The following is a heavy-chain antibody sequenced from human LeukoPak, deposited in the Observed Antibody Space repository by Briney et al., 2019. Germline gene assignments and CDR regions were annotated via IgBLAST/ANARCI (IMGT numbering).Heavy chain of an antibody. V-gene: IGHV3-33*01. CDR2: IWYDGSNK. CDR3: ARDGTTAAHY. CDR1: GFTFSSYG. Sequence: GRSLSLSCAASGFTFSSYGMHWVRQAPGKGLEWVAVIWYDGSNKYYADSVKGRFTISRDNSKNTLYLQMNSLRAEDTTVYYCARDGTTAAHYWGQGTLVTVSS. J-gene: IGHJ4*02. D-gene: IGHD2-2*01.